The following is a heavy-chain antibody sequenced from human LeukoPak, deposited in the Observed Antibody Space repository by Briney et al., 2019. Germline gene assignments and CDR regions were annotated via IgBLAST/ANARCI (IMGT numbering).Heavy chain of an antibody. V-gene: IGHV5-51*01. Sequence: GESLKISCKGSGYSLTSYWIGWVRQMPGKGLEWMGIIYPGDSDTRYSPSFQGQVTISVDKSISTAYLQWSSLKASDTAMYYCARRVGYYEGSVTRLGFDPWGQGTLVTVSS. CDR3: ARRVGYYEGSVTRLGFDP. CDR1: GYSLTSYW. CDR2: IYPGDSDT. D-gene: IGHD3-16*01. J-gene: IGHJ5*02.